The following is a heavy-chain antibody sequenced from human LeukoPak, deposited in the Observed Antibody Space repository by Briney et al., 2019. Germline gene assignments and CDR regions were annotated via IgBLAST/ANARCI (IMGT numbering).Heavy chain of an antibody. J-gene: IGHJ5*02. V-gene: IGHV3-74*01. CDR2: INSDGSST. D-gene: IGHD2-2*02. CDR1: GFTFSSYW. Sequence: GSLRLSCAASGFTFSSYWMHWVRQAPGKGLVWVSRINSDGSSTSYADSVKGRFTISRDNAKNTLYLQMNSLRAEDTAVYYCAGDRGTLYAPNWFDPWGQGTLVTVSS. CDR3: AGDRGTLYAPNWFDP.